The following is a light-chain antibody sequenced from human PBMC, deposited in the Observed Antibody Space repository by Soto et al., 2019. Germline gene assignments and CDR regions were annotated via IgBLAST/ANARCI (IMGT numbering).Light chain of an antibody. V-gene: IGLV1-44*01. CDR1: SSNIGRTT. J-gene: IGLJ1*01. Sequence: QSVLTQPPSASGTPGQRVTMSCSGSSSNIGRTTVDWYQHLPGTAPKLLMYNINDRPSGVPDRFSGSKSGTSASLAISGLQSEDEADYYCAAWDDCLNGYVFGTGTKLTVL. CDR3: AAWDDCLNGYV. CDR2: NIN.